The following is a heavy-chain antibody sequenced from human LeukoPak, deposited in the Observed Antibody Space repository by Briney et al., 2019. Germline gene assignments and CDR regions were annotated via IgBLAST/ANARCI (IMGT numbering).Heavy chain of an antibody. V-gene: IGHV3-30-3*01. Sequence: GGSLRLPCAASGFTFSSYAMHWVRQAPGKGLEWVAVISYDGSNKYYADSVKGRFIISRDNSKNTLYLQMNSLRAEDTAVYYCAREGAYYYYYGMDVWGQGTTVTVSS. CDR2: ISYDGSNK. D-gene: IGHD4/OR15-4a*01. J-gene: IGHJ6*02. CDR3: AREGAYYYYYGMDV. CDR1: GFTFSSYA.